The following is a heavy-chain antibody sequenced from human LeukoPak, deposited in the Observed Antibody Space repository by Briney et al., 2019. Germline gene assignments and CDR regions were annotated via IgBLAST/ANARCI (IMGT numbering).Heavy chain of an antibody. D-gene: IGHD6-13*01. CDR1: GGTFSSYA. CDR2: IIPIFGTA. J-gene: IGHJ6*03. Sequence: SVKVSCKASGGTFSSYAISWVRQAPGQGLEWMGGIIPIFGTANYAQKFQGRVTITADKSTSTAYMELSSLRSEDTAVYYCARGPYSSSWDYYYYMDVWGKGTTVTVSS. CDR3: ARGPYSSSWDYYYYMDV. V-gene: IGHV1-69*06.